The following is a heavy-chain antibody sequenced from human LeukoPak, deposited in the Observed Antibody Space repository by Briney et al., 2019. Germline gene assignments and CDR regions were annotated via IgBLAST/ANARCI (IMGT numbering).Heavy chain of an antibody. CDR3: ARGRDSGGHFDY. Sequence: ASVKVSCNASGYTFTSYDINWVRQAPGQGLEWMGWMNPNNGNTGYAQKFQGRVTMTRNTSITTAYMELSSLRSEDTAVYYCARGRDSGGHFDYWGQGTLVTVSS. V-gene: IGHV1-8*01. J-gene: IGHJ4*02. CDR2: MNPNNGNT. D-gene: IGHD2-15*01. CDR1: GYTFTSYD.